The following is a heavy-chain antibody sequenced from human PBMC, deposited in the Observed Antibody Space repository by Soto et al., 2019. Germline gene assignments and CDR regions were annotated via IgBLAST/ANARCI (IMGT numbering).Heavy chain of an antibody. CDR1: GFTFSSYS. J-gene: IGHJ4*02. D-gene: IGHD3-10*01. CDR2: FETGGNGGLT. V-gene: IGHV3-23*01. Sequence: EVQLLESGGGLEQPGGSLRLSCAASGFTFSSYSMSWVRQAPGKGLEWVSGFETGGNGGLTYYADSVKGRFTISRDNSKNTVFLQMNSLRDEDTAVYYCAKKVNSGSGSQFFDYWGQGALVIVS. CDR3: AKKVNSGSGSQFFDY.